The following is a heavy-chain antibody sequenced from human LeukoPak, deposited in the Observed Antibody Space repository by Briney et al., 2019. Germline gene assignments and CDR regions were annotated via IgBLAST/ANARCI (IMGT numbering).Heavy chain of an antibody. CDR2: ISGYNGKT. Sequence: ASVKVSCKVSGYTFTSYGISWVRQAPGQGLELMGWISGYNGKTNYAQKFQGRVTMTTDTSTSTAYMELRSLRSDDTAVYYCARGHLRFLEWDDAFDIWGQGTMVTVSS. CDR1: GYTFTSYG. J-gene: IGHJ3*02. V-gene: IGHV1-18*01. CDR3: ARGHLRFLEWDDAFDI. D-gene: IGHD3-3*01.